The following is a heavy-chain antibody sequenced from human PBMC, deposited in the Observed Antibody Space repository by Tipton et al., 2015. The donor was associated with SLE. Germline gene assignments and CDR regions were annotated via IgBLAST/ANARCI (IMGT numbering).Heavy chain of an antibody. CDR1: GFTFSSYS. Sequence: SLRLSCAASGFTFSSYSMNWVRQAPGKGLEWVSSISSSSSYIYYADSVKGRFTISRDNAKNSLYLQMNSLRAEDTAVYYCAREDIAAAGYYYYYGMDVWGQGTTVTVSS. V-gene: IGHV3-21*03. CDR3: AREDIAAAGYYYYYGMDV. D-gene: IGHD6-13*01. J-gene: IGHJ6*02. CDR2: ISSSSSYI.